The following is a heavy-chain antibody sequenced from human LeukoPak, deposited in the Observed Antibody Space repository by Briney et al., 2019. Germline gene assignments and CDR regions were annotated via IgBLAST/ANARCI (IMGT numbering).Heavy chain of an antibody. Sequence: GGPLRLSCADSGFTFSSHWMHWVRQAPGKGLVWVSRIKYDASSTSYADSVKGRFTISRDNAKNTLYLQMNSLRAEDTAVYYCARGATYAYYQDYWGQGTLVTVSS. D-gene: IGHD1-26*01. J-gene: IGHJ4*02. CDR2: IKYDASST. CDR1: GFTFSSHW. CDR3: ARGATYAYYQDY. V-gene: IGHV3-74*01.